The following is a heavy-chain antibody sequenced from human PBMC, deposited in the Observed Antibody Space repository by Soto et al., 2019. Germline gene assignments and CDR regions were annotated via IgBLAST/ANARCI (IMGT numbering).Heavy chain of an antibody. V-gene: IGHV3-23*01. J-gene: IGHJ5*01. CDR1: GFIFSSYD. CDR3: AKSYCFSWYDS. D-gene: IGHD2-21*01. Sequence: EVQLLESGGGLVQPGGSLRLSCAASGFIFSSYDMAWVRQAPGKGLEWVSTVSSSADATQYADSVKGRFTISRDNSKNTLDLEMNNLGDEDTATYYCAKSYCFSWYDSWGQGTLVTVSS. CDR2: VSSSADAT.